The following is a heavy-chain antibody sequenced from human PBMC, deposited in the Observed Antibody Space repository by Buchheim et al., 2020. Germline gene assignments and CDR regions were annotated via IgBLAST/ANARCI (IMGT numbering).Heavy chain of an antibody. CDR2: ITSGSSTI. CDR1: GFTFSDYY. Sequence: QVQLVESGGGLVKPGGSLRLSCAASGFTFSDYYMSWIRQAPGKGLEWISYITSGSSTIYYADSVEGRFTISRDNAKNSLYLQMNSLRAEDTAVYYCAREYYDFWSALNWFDPWGQGTL. J-gene: IGHJ5*02. CDR3: AREYYDFWSALNWFDP. V-gene: IGHV3-11*04. D-gene: IGHD3-3*01.